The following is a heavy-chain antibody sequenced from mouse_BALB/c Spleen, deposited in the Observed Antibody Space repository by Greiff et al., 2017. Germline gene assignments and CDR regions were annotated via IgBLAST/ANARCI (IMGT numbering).Heavy chain of an antibody. CDR1: GFNIKDYY. D-gene: IGHD1-1*01. Sequence: VQLQQSGAELVRSGASVKLSCTASGFNIKDYYMHWVKQRPEQGLEWIGWIDPENGDTEYAPKFQGKATMTADTSSNTAYLQLSSLTSEDTAVDYCNEAFSGRGFADWGEGTLVTVSA. CDR2: IDPENGDT. V-gene: IGHV14-4*02. CDR3: NEAFSGRGFAD. J-gene: IGHJ3*01.